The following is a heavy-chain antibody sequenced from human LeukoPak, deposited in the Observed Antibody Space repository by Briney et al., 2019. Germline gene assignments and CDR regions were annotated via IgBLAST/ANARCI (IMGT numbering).Heavy chain of an antibody. Sequence: GGSLRLSCAASGFTFSSYSVNWVRHAPGKGLEWVSSISSSSSYIYYADSVKGRFTISRDNAKNSLYLQMNSLRAEDTAVYYCASYYYYYYMDVWGKGTTVTVSS. CDR2: ISSSSSYI. CDR3: ASYYYYYYMDV. J-gene: IGHJ6*03. V-gene: IGHV3-21*01. CDR1: GFTFSSYS.